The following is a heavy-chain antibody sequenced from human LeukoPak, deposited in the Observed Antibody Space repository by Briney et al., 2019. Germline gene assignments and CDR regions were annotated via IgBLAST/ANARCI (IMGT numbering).Heavy chain of an antibody. CDR2: ISGSGGST. V-gene: IGHV3-23*01. Sequence: QSGGSLTLSCAASGFTFSSYAMSWVRQAPGKGLEWVSAISGSGGSTYYADSVKGRFTISRDNSKNTLYLQMNSLRAEDTAVYYCAKDDGIPGTTDWFDPWGQGTLVTVSS. J-gene: IGHJ5*02. CDR1: GFTFSSYA. CDR3: AKDDGIPGTTDWFDP. D-gene: IGHD1-7*01.